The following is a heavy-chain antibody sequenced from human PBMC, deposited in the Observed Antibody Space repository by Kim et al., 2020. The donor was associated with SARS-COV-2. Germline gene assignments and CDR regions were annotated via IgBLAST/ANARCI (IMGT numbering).Heavy chain of an antibody. Sequence: KYYADTVKGRFTISGENAKNTLYLKRNSLRAEDTAVYYCARVHSSGPLDVWGQGTTVTVSS. CDR3: ARVHSSGPLDV. CDR2: K. V-gene: IGHV3-33*01. D-gene: IGHD6-25*01. J-gene: IGHJ6*02.